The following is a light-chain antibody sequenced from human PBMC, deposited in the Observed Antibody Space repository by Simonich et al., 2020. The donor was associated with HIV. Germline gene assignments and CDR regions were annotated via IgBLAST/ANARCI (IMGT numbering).Light chain of an antibody. CDR3: QSYDSSLSAL. CDR1: SSNIGAGYD. CDR2: GNN. J-gene: IGLJ2*01. Sequence: QSVLTQPPSVSGAPGQRVTISCTGSSSNIGAGYDVHWYQQLPGTAPKPLIYGNNKRPSGVPDRFSGSKSGTSASLAITGLQAEDEADYYCQSYDSSLSALFGGGTKLTVL. V-gene: IGLV1-40*01.